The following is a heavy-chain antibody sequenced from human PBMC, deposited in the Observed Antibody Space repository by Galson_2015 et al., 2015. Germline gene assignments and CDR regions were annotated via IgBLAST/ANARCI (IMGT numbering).Heavy chain of an antibody. Sequence: SLRLSCAASGFTFSSYAMHWVRQAPGKGLEWVAVISYDGSNKYYADSVKGRFTISRDNSKNTLYLQMNSLRAEDTAVYYCARVGDYGDYEKPDYWGQGTLVTVSS. V-gene: IGHV3-30-3*01. J-gene: IGHJ4*02. D-gene: IGHD4-17*01. CDR1: GFTFSSYA. CDR2: ISYDGSNK. CDR3: ARVGDYGDYEKPDY.